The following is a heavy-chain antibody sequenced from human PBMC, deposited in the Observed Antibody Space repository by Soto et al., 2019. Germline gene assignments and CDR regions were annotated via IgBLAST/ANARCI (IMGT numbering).Heavy chain of an antibody. Sequence: PGGSLRLSCAASGFTFSNYAMSWVRQAPGKGLEWVSAISSGGDSTYYGDSVKGRFTISRDNSKNTLYLQMNSLRVEDTAVYYCAKTAPRDYYDSSGYYYPGLFDYWGQGTLVTVSS. CDR3: AKTAPRDYYDSSGYYYPGLFDY. CDR2: ISSGGDST. CDR1: GFTFSNYA. D-gene: IGHD3-22*01. V-gene: IGHV3-23*01. J-gene: IGHJ4*02.